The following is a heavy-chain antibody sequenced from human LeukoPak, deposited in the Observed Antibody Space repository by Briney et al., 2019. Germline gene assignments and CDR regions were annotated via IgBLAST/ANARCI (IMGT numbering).Heavy chain of an antibody. Sequence: PGGSLRLSCAASGFTVSRSYLNWGRQAPGKGLEWVSVIYGGGTTFYADSVKGRFTISRDTSKNTVYLQMNSLRAEDTAVYYCASATGGFHYDSWGQGTLVTVSS. V-gene: IGHV3-53*01. J-gene: IGHJ4*02. CDR2: IYGGGTT. CDR1: GFTVSRSY. CDR3: ASATGGFHYDS. D-gene: IGHD5-12*01.